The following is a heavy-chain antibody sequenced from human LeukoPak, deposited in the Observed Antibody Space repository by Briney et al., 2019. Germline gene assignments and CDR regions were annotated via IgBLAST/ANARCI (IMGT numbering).Heavy chain of an antibody. D-gene: IGHD4-11*01. V-gene: IGHV1-18*01. CDR3: ASDSPMTTVTKGTNWFDL. Sequence: ASVTVSCKESGYTFTSYGTSWVPQAPGQGGEWMGWISAYNGNTNYAQKLQGRVTMTTDTSTSTAYMQLRSLRSHDTAVYYCASDSPMTTVTKGTNWFDLWGQGTLVTVFS. CDR2: ISAYNGNT. J-gene: IGHJ5*02. CDR1: GYTFTSYG.